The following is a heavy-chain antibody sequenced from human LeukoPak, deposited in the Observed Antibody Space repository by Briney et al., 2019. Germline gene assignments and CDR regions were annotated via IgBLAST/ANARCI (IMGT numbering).Heavy chain of an antibody. CDR1: GFTVSSNY. V-gene: IGHV3-53*01. J-gene: IGHJ4*02. D-gene: IGHD7-27*01. Sequence: PGGSLRLSCAVSGFTVSSNYMTWVRQAPGKGLEWVSVIYSGGTTYSTDSVKGRFTISRDNSRNTVYLQMNSLRAEDTAVYYCAREDGDPYSPFDYWGQGTLVTVSS. CDR2: IYSGGTT. CDR3: AREDGDPYSPFDY.